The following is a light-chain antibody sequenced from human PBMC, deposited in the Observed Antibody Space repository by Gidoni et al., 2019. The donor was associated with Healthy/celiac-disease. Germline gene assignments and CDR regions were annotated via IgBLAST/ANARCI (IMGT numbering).Light chain of an antibody. Sequence: EIVLTQSPATLSLSPGERATLSCRASQSVSSSLAWYQQKPGQAPRLLIYDASNRATGIPARFSGSGSGTDFTLTISSLEPEDFAVYYCQQRSNWPPLFTFGPGTKVDIE. CDR2: DAS. CDR1: QSVSSS. J-gene: IGKJ3*01. CDR3: QQRSNWPPLFT. V-gene: IGKV3-11*01.